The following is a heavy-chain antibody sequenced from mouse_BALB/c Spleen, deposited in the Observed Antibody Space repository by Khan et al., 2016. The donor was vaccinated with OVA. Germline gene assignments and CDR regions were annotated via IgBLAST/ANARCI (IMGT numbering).Heavy chain of an antibody. V-gene: IGHV3-2*02. J-gene: IGHJ2*01. D-gene: IGHD1-1*01. Sequence: EVMLLESGPGLVKPSPSLSLTCTVTGYSITSGYAWNWIRQFPGNKLEWMGYISYSGVTSYTPSLKSRISITRDTSKNQFFLQLNSVTTEDTATYDCARGNYYGYYFDYWGQGTTLTVSS. CDR3: ARGNYYGYYFDY. CDR2: ISYSGVT. CDR1: GYSITSGYA.